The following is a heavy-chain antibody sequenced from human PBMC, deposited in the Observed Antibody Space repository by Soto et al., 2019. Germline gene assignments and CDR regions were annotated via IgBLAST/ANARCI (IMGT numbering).Heavy chain of an antibody. J-gene: IGHJ4*02. V-gene: IGHV3-66*01. CDR1: GFTVSNNY. CDR3: AAYSHKGY. D-gene: IGHD3-16*01. Sequence: EEQLVESGGDLAQPGGSLRLSCAASGFTVSNNYMSWVRQAPGKGLEWVSLIYSGGGTYYADSVTGRFTISRDSSKNTLYLQMTRLRAEDTAMYYCAAYSHKGYWGQGTLGTVSS. CDR2: IYSGGGT.